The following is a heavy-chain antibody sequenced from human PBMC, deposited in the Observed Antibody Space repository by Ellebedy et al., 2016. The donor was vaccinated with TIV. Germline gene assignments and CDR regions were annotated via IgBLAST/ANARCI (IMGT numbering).Heavy chain of an antibody. Sequence: PGGSLRLSCAASGFTFTDHWMHWVRQAPGEGLVWVSRVSWDGTTTHYADSVKGRFTISRDNAKNTLYLQMNSVRSEDTGVDYCARGHNAGLDCWGQGTLVTVSS. CDR1: GFTFTDHW. CDR3: ARGHNAGLDC. V-gene: IGHV3-74*01. CDR2: VSWDGTTT. J-gene: IGHJ4*02. D-gene: IGHD6-13*01.